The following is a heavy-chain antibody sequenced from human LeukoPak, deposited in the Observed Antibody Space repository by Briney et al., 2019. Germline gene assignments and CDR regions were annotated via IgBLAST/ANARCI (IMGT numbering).Heavy chain of an antibody. CDR2: IYYSGDT. J-gene: IGHJ6*03. Sequence: SETLSLTCTVSDGAIAGYSWSWIRQPPGKGLEWIGYIYYSGDTNYNPSLKSRVTISADTSKNQFSLKLSSVTAADTAVYYCARDGMTQSPKDYYYYYYMDVWGKGTTVTISS. CDR3: ARDGMTQSPKDYYYYYYMDV. D-gene: IGHD4/OR15-4a*01. CDR1: DGAIAGYS. V-gene: IGHV4-59*12.